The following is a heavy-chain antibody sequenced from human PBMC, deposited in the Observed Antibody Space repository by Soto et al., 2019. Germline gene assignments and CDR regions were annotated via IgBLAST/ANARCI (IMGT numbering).Heavy chain of an antibody. D-gene: IGHD5-12*01. J-gene: IGHJ4*02. CDR2: IYYSGST. Sequence: TLSLTCSVSGGSINSGDYYWSWIRQSPGKGLEWIGYIYYSGSTYYNPSLKSRSTISIDTSKNQFFLDVDSVTAADTAVYYCARLYTGYEAFDYWGQGTLVTVLL. V-gene: IGHV4-30-4*01. CDR1: GGSINSGDYY. CDR3: ARLYTGYEAFDY.